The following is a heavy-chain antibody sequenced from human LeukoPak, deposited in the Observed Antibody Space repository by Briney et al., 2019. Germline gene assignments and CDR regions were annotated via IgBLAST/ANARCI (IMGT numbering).Heavy chain of an antibody. V-gene: IGHV3-74*01. CDR1: GFSFSAYW. Sequence: GGSLRLSCAASGFSFSAYWMHWVRQAPGKGLVWVSRIKSDGSSTAYADSVKGRFTISRDNAESTLYLQMNSLRAEDTAVYYCARAGTGLAFDIWGQGTMVTVSS. D-gene: IGHD2-8*02. J-gene: IGHJ3*02. CDR3: ARAGTGLAFDI. CDR2: IKSDGSST.